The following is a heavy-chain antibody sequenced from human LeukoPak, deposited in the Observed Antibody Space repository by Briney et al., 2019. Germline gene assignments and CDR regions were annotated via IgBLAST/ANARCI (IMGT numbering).Heavy chain of an antibody. Sequence: GGSLRLSRTASGFTYGDYSMSWLRQAPPKGLDGVGCISSKAYGGTTEYAESVKGRFTISRDDSKSIAYLQMNSLKTEDTAVYYCTRVGSSGWYGGDYFDYWGQGTLVTVSS. J-gene: IGHJ4*02. CDR3: TRVGSSGWYGGDYFDY. V-gene: IGHV3-49*03. D-gene: IGHD6-19*01. CDR1: GFTYGDYS. CDR2: ISSKAYGGTT.